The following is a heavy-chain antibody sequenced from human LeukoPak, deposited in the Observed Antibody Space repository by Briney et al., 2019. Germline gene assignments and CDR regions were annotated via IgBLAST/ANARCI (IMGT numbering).Heavy chain of an antibody. CDR3: ARDPRTVRI. CDR1: GFTFSDNY. V-gene: IGHV3-11*04. CDR2: ISGNGGVI. J-gene: IGHJ4*02. D-gene: IGHD1-1*01. Sequence: GGSLRLSCAASGFTFSDNYMTWVRQAPGKGLEWLSYISGNGGVIQYADSVKGRFTISRDNTKNLLYLQMDSLRVEDTAIYYCARDPRTVRIWGQGTLVTVSS.